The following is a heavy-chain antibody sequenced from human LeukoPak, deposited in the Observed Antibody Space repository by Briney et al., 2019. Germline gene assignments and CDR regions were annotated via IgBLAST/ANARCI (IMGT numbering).Heavy chain of an antibody. CDR1: GFTFSSYS. CDR3: ARARQSRYSYGYWEPYYYDY. Sequence: PGGSLRLSCAASGFTFSSYSMNWVRQAPGKGLEWVSSISSSSSYIYYADSVKGRFTISRDNAKNSLYLQMNSLRAEDTAVYYCARARQSRYSYGYWEPYYYDYWGQGTLVTVSS. D-gene: IGHD5-18*01. CDR2: ISSSSSYI. V-gene: IGHV3-21*01. J-gene: IGHJ4*02.